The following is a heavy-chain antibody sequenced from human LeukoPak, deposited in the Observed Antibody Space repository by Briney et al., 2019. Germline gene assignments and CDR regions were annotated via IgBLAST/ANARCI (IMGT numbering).Heavy chain of an antibody. D-gene: IGHD1-1*01. CDR1: GGSVSSGPYY. V-gene: IGHV4-61*01. Sequence: PSETLSLTCIVSGGSVSSGPYYWRWIRQPPGKGLQWIGYIYFTGSTNYNPSLKSRVTISADTPKNQFSLRLNSVTATDTALYYCARRKLASDAFDIWGQGTLVSVSS. J-gene: IGHJ3*02. CDR2: IYFTGST. CDR3: ARRKLASDAFDI.